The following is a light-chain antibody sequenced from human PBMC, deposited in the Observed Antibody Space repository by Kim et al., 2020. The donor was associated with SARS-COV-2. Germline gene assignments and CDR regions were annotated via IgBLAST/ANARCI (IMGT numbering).Light chain of an antibody. Sequence: LCFAPEESTPLSCTDNQNVSRSLAWYQQKPCQPPRLLLYEASNRATCLPARFSCSWSGTDFTLTISSLEPEDFAVYYCQQRSNLWTFGQGTKLEI. CDR1: QNVSRS. J-gene: IGKJ2*02. CDR3: QQRSNLWT. CDR2: EAS. V-gene: IGKV3-11*01.